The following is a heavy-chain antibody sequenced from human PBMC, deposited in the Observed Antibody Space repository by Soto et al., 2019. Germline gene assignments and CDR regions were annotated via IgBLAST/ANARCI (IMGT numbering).Heavy chain of an antibody. J-gene: IGHJ4*02. CDR3: AKGPHTNVGWPYYFES. CDR1: GFSLANYP. V-gene: IGHV3-48*02. D-gene: IGHD6-19*01. Sequence: GGSLRLSCVAYGFSLANYPMNWVRQTPGKGLEWISYSSPRGDTIYYADSVEGRFTISRDNARNSLSLHMSSLRDEDSALYYCAKGPHTNVGWPYYFESWGQGVPVTVSS. CDR2: SSPRGDTI.